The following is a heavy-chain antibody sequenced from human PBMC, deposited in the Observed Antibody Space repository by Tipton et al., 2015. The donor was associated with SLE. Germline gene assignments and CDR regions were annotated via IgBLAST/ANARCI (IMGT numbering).Heavy chain of an antibody. CDR3: ARDPPYSGSPNDWFDP. V-gene: IGHV3-48*03. J-gene: IGHJ5*02. CDR2: ISSSGSTI. D-gene: IGHD1-26*01. CDR1: GFTFSSYE. Sequence: SLRLSCAASGFTFSSYEMNWVRQAPGKGLEWVSYISSSGSTIYYADSVKGRFTISRDNAKNSLYLQMNSLRAEDTAVYYCARDPPYSGSPNDWFDPWGQGTLVTVSS.